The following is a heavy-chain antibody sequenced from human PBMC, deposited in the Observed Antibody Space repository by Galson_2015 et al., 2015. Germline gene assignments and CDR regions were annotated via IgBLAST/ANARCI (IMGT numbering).Heavy chain of an antibody. CDR3: ARWAAALDAFDI. Sequence: SLRLSCAASGFSVSSSYMNWVRQAPGKGLEWVSVLYSGGSTYYADFVKGRFTISRDNSKNTLYLQMNSLRAEDTAVYYCARWAAALDAFDIWGQGTMVTVSS. CDR2: LYSGGST. J-gene: IGHJ3*02. D-gene: IGHD6-25*01. CDR1: GFSVSSSY. V-gene: IGHV3-53*01.